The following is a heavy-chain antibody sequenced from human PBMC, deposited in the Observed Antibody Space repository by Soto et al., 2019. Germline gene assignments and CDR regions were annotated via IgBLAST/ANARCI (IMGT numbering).Heavy chain of an antibody. CDR1: GGSFSGYY. CDR2: INHSGGT. V-gene: IGHV4-34*01. D-gene: IGHD2-8*02. Sequence: SETLSLTCAVYGGSFSGYYWTWIRQPPGTGLEWIGEINHSGGTNYNPSLKSRVTISVDTSKNQFSLKLTSVTAADTAVYYCARDKITGLFDYWGQGTLVTSPQ. CDR3: ARDKITGLFDY. J-gene: IGHJ4*02.